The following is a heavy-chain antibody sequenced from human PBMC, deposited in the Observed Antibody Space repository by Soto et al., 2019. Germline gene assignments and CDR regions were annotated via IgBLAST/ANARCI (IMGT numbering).Heavy chain of an antibody. CDR3: VRANDWTYAS. J-gene: IGHJ5*02. V-gene: IGHV3-72*01. CDR1: GFTVNDYF. CDR2: TRNKARGYTT. D-gene: IGHD2-21*01. Sequence: EVQLVASGGGLVQPGGSLRLSCAASGFTVNDYFIDWVRRAPGKGLEWVGRTRNKARGYTTEYAASVTGRFIISRDHSSNSLSLQMNGVKTEDTAVYYFVRANDWTYASWGQGTVVHVSS.